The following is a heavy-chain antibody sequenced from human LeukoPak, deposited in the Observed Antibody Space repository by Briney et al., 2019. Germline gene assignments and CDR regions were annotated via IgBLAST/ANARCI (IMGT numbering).Heavy chain of an antibody. J-gene: IGHJ4*02. V-gene: IGHV3-21*01. CDR2: ISSSSSYI. D-gene: IGHD2-15*01. CDR3: ARAYCSGGSCYGGFDY. Sequence: KPGGSLRLSCAASGFTFSSYSMNWVRQAPGKGLEWVSSISSSSSYIYYADSVKGRFTISRDNAKNSLYLQMNSLRAVDTAVYYCARAYCSGGSCYGGFDYEGQGTLVIVSS. CDR1: GFTFSSYS.